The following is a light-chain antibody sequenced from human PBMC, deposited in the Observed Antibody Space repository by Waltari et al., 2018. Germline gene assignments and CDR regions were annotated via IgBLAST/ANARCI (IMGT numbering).Light chain of an antibody. CDR2: SNN. CDR1: ATNIGSNA. CDR3: SAWDDSVNGVV. V-gene: IGLV1-44*01. J-gene: IGLJ3*02. Sequence: QSVLTQPPSASGTPGQRVSISCSGSATNIGSNAVNWYQQLPGTAPKLLLHSNNQRPSGVPDRFSGSKSGTSASLAISGLQSEDEVDYYCSAWDDSVNGVVFGGGTKVTVL.